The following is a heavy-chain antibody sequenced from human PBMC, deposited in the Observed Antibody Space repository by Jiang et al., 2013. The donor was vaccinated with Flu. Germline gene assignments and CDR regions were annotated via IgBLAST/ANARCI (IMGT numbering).Heavy chain of an antibody. J-gene: IGHJ2*01. Sequence: RTYYRSKWYTDYAVSVKGRISINADISKNQFSLQLNSVSPDDTAVYYCVRGAGSGLEYLDLWGRGTLVTVSS. CDR2: TYYRSKWYT. CDR3: VRGAGSGLEYLDL. V-gene: IGHV6-1*01. D-gene: IGHD6-25*01.